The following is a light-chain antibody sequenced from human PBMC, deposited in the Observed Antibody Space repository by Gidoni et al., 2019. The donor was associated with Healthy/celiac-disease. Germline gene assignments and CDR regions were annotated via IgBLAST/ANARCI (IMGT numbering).Light chain of an antibody. CDR1: QSISSW. CDR3: QQYNSYSRT. J-gene: IGKJ1*01. V-gene: IGKV1-5*03. Sequence: ENQMTQSPSTLSASVGDRVTITCRASQSISSWLAWYQQKPGKAPKLLIYKASSLESGVPSRFSGSGSGTEFTLTISSLQPDDFATYYCQQYNSYSRTFGQGTKVEIK. CDR2: KAS.